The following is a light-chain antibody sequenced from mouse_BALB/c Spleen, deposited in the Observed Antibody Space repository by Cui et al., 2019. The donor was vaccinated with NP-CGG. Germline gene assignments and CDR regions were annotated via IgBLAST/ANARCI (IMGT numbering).Light chain of an antibody. J-gene: IGLJ1*01. CDR2: GTN. CDR1: TGAVTTSNY. Sequence: QAVVTQESALTTSPGETVTLICRSSTGAVTTSNYANWVQEKPDHLFTGLIGGTNNRAPGVPARFSGSLIGDKVALTITGAQTEDEAIYFCALWYSNHWVFGGGTKLTVL. V-gene: IGLV1*01. CDR3: ALWYSNHWV.